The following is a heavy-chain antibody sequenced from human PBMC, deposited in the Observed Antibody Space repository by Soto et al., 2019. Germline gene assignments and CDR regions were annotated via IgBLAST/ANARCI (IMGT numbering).Heavy chain of an antibody. CDR3: ATISNTGGAGRGYFDR. D-gene: IGHD3-3*01. V-gene: IGHV4-39*01. Sequence: QLHVQESGPGLVKPSETLSLTCTVSGGSINSDAYYWGWIRQPPGKGLEWIGSLHYTGAAFYKPSLWPRVTISGDMANRQPLLELCSVTGADTAVYFCATISNTGGAGRGYFDRWGQGTMVTVSS. CDR2: LHYTGAA. J-gene: IGHJ4*02. CDR1: GGSINSDAYY.